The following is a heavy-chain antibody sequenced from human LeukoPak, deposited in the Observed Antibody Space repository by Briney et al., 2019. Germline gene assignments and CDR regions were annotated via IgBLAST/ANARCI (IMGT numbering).Heavy chain of an antibody. Sequence: SETLSLTCTVSGGSISSYYWSWIRQPPGKGLEWIGSIYHSGSTYYNPSLKSRVTISVDTSKNQFSLKLSSVTAADTAVYYCARTSSMVRGVIGGFLRYWGQGTLVTVSS. CDR1: GGSISSYY. V-gene: IGHV4-59*08. CDR2: IYHSGST. CDR3: ARTSSMVRGVIGGFLRY. D-gene: IGHD3-10*01. J-gene: IGHJ4*02.